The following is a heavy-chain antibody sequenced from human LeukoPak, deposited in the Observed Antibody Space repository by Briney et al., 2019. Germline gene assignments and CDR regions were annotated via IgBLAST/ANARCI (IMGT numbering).Heavy chain of an antibody. V-gene: IGHV1-69*13. D-gene: IGHD3-22*01. CDR2: IIPIFGTA. CDR1: GGTFTSYA. Sequence: GASVKVSCKASGGTFTSYAISWVRQAPGQGLEWMGGIIPIFGTANYAQKFQGRVTITADESTSTAYMELSSLRSEDTAVYYCASGPNLYYDSSGYLDYWGQGTLVTVSS. J-gene: IGHJ4*02. CDR3: ASGPNLYYDSSGYLDY.